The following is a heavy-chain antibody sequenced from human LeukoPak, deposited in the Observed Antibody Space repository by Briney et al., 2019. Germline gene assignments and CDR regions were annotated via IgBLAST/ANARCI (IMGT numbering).Heavy chain of an antibody. CDR3: ASERAFDI. CDR1: GLTLSSYE. CDR2: ISSSGSTI. J-gene: IGHJ3*02. V-gene: IGHV3-48*03. Sequence: GSLSPSCAASGLTLSSYEMNRVRQAPGKGMEWVSYISSSGSTIYYADSVKGRFTISRDNAKNSLYLQMNSLRAEDTAVYYCASERAFDIWGQGTMVTVSS.